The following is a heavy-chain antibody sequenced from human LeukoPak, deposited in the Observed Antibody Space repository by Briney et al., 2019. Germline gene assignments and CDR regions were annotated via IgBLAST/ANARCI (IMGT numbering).Heavy chain of an antibody. V-gene: IGHV3-53*01. CDR2: IYSGGGT. J-gene: IGHJ6*03. Sequence: HPGGSLRLSCAASGFTVSSNYMTWVRQAPGKGLEWVSVIYSGGGTYYADSVKGRFTISRNNSKNTLYLQMNSLRAEDTAVYYCARDRTGQQLISRKEYYYMDVWGKGTTVTISS. D-gene: IGHD4-11*01. CDR3: ARDRTGQQLISRKEYYYMDV. CDR1: GFTVSSNY.